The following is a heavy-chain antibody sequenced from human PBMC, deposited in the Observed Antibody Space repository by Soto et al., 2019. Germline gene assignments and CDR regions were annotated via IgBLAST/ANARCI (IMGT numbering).Heavy chain of an antibody. CDR2: ISYDGSNK. V-gene: IGHV3-30*18. Sequence: GGSLRLSCAASGFTFSSYGMHWVRQAPGKGLEWVAVISYDGSNKYYADSVKGRFTISRDNSKNTPYLQMNSLRAEDTAVYYCAKVRTGIAAADYYYYYGMDVWGQGTTVTVSS. D-gene: IGHD6-13*01. J-gene: IGHJ6*02. CDR1: GFTFSSYG. CDR3: AKVRTGIAAADYYYYYGMDV.